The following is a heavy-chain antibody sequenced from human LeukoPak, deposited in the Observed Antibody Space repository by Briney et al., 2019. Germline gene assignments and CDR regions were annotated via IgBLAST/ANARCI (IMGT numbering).Heavy chain of an antibody. J-gene: IGHJ3*02. V-gene: IGHV4-34*01. CDR3: ARAREDAFDI. CDR2: INHSGST. Sequence: SETLSLTCAVYGGSFSGYYWSWIRQPPGKGLEWIGEINHSGSTNYNPSLKSRVTVSVDTSKNQFSLKLSSVTAADTAVYYCARAREDAFDIWGQGTMVTVSS. CDR1: GGSFSGYY.